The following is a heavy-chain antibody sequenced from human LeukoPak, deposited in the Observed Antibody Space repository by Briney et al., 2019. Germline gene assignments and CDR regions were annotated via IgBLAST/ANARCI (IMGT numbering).Heavy chain of an antibody. CDR3: ARQVDSGSYVDN. D-gene: IGHD3-10*01. Sequence: KPSEILSLTCTVSGGSISSSSYYWGWIRQPPGKGLGWIGNIYYTESTTYNPSLRTRVTISVDTSKNQFSLKLSSVTAADTAVYYCARQVDSGSYVDNWGQGTLVTASS. V-gene: IGHV4-39*01. J-gene: IGHJ4*02. CDR1: GGSISSSSYY. CDR2: IYYTEST.